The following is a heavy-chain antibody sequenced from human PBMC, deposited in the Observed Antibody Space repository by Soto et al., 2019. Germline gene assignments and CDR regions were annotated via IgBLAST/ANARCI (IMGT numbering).Heavy chain of an antibody. Sequence: EVQLVESGGGFIYPGGYLRLSCAASGLTISNAWMNWVRQASGKGLEWVGRIKTNTEGGTTDYAAAVQGRFTVSRDDSKNTLYLQMNSLKTEDTAVYYCTTGSVEGVWGQGTTVTVSS. CDR2: IKTNTEGGTT. V-gene: IGHV3-15*07. J-gene: IGHJ6*02. D-gene: IGHD2-15*01. CDR1: GLTISNAW. CDR3: TTGSVEGV.